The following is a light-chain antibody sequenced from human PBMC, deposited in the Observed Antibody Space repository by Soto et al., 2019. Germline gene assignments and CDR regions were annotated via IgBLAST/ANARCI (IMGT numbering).Light chain of an antibody. J-gene: IGKJ3*01. Sequence: ENVLTQSPGTLSLSPGERATLSCRASQTVSTKYVAWYQQKPGQAPRLLIYGTSSRATGIPDRFSGSGSGTDFMLTISRLEPEEFAVYYCQKYGTSTGVTFGAGTKLDIK. V-gene: IGKV3-20*01. CDR2: GTS. CDR1: QTVSTKY. CDR3: QKYGTSTGVT.